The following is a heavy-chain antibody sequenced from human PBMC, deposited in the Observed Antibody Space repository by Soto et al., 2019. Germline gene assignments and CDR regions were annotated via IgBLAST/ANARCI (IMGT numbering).Heavy chain of an antibody. CDR2: INHSGST. V-gene: IGHV4-34*01. CDR1: GGSISSGGYY. CDR3: ARDRKRPGALAGPTHYYYYGMDV. Sequence: SETLSLTCAVSGGSISSGGYYWSWIRQPPGKGLEWIGEINHSGSTNYNPSLKSRVTISVDTSKNQFSLKLSSVTAADTAVYYCARDRKRPGALAGPTHYYYYGMDVWGQGTTVTVSS. D-gene: IGHD6-19*01. J-gene: IGHJ6*02.